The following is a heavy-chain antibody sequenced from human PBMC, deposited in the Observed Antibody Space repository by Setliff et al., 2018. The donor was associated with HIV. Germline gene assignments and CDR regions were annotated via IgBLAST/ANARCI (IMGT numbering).Heavy chain of an antibody. CDR3: AHTLTDYWYFDV. Sequence: SGPTLVNPTQTLTLTCTFSGFSFMSGVGVGWIRQPPGKALEWLALIYWNDDKRYSPSLNRRLTITKDTSKNQVKLTMTNMDPVDTATFYCAHTLTDYWYFDVWGRGTLVTVSS. CDR1: GFSFMSGVG. CDR2: IYWNDDK. D-gene: IGHD1-20*01. J-gene: IGHJ2*01. V-gene: IGHV2-5*01.